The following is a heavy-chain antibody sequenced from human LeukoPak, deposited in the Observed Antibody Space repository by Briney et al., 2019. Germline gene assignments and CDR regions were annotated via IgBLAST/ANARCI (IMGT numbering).Heavy chain of an antibody. CDR2: INHSGGT. CDR1: GGSFSGYY. CDR3: ARFKNRNYYYYMDV. J-gene: IGHJ6*03. Sequence: PSETLSLTCAVYGGSFSGYYWSWIRQPPGKGLEWIGEINHSGGTNYNPSLKSRVTISVDTSKNQFSLKLSSVTAADTAVYYCARFKNRNYYYYMDVWGKGTTVTVSS. V-gene: IGHV4-34*01. D-gene: IGHD1-14*01.